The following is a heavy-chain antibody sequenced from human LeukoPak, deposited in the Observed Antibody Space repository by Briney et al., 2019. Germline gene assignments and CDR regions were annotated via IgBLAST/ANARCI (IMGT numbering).Heavy chain of an antibody. V-gene: IGHV3-48*02. J-gene: IGHJ4*02. CDR2: ISSSGRAT. CDR1: GFTFSSYS. CDR3: ARDKGNDYGTYDY. D-gene: IGHD4-17*01. Sequence: GSLRLSCAASGFTFSSYSMNWVRQAPGKGLEWVSYISSSGRATYYADSVQGRFTISRDNAKTSLSLQMNSLRDEDTAVYYCARDKGNDYGTYDYWGQGTLVTVSS.